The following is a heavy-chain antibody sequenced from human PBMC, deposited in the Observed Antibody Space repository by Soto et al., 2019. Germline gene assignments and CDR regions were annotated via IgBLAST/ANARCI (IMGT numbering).Heavy chain of an antibody. V-gene: IGHV3-7*01. CDR3: ARPARECSSPGCAN. D-gene: IGHD2-2*01. J-gene: IGHJ4*02. CDR1: GLTFSSYW. Sequence: EVQLVESGGGLVQPGGSLRLSCVVSGLTFSSYWMSWVRQAPGKGLEWVANINQDGSESYYVDSVKGRFTISRDNAKNSLYLQMTSLEAEDTPVYFCARPARECSSPGCANWGQGTLVTVSS. CDR2: INQDGSES.